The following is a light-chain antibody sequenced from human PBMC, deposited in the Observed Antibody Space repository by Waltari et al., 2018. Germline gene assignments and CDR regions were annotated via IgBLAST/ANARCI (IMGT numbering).Light chain of an antibody. CDR2: DTS. CDR1: QSVSRT. Sequence: EIVLTQSPGTLSLSTGERATLTCRSSQSVSRTLAWYQQKPGQAPRLLIYDTSSRAAGIPERFSGSGFGTDFSLTISRLEPEDFAVYYCQKYGTLPATFGQGTKVEIK. J-gene: IGKJ1*01. CDR3: QKYGTLPAT. V-gene: IGKV3-20*01.